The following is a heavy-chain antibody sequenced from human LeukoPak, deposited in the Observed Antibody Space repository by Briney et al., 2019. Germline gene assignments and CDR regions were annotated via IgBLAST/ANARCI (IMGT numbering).Heavy chain of an antibody. J-gene: IGHJ4*02. D-gene: IGHD6-19*01. Sequence: GASVKVSYKASGYTFTGYYIHWVRQAPGQGLEWMGWINPNSGAANSAQNFQGRVTVTRDTSLNTAYMELSRLRPDDTAVYYCARTGIVAGRITVSTLGYWGQGTLVTVSS. CDR1: GYTFTGYY. V-gene: IGHV1-2*02. CDR3: ARTGIVAGRITVSTLGY. CDR2: INPNSGAA.